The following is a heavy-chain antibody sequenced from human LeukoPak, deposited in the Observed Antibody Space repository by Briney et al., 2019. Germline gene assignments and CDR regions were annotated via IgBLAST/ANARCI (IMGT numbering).Heavy chain of an antibody. Sequence: GGSLRLSCAASGFTFSSYGMHWVRQAPGKGLEWVAFIRYDGSNKCYADSVKGRFTISRDNSKNTLYLQMNSLRAEDTAVYYCAKDPRIAAAGLRLGYWGQGTLVTVSS. D-gene: IGHD6-13*01. CDR2: IRYDGSNK. CDR1: GFTFSSYG. CDR3: AKDPRIAAAGLRLGY. J-gene: IGHJ4*02. V-gene: IGHV3-30*02.